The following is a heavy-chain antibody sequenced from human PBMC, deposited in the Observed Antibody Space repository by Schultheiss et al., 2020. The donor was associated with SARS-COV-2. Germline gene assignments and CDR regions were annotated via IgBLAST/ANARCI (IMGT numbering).Heavy chain of an antibody. V-gene: IGHV3-30*18. CDR3: AQGSVIVGSNPEY. CDR1: GFTFSSYA. J-gene: IGHJ4*02. Sequence: GESLKISCAASGFTFSSYAMHWVRQAPGKGLEWVAVISYDGSNKYYADSVKGRFTISRDNSKNTLYLQMNSLRAEDTAVYYCAQGSVIVGSNPEYWGQGTLVTVSS. CDR2: ISYDGSNK. D-gene: IGHD3/OR15-3a*01.